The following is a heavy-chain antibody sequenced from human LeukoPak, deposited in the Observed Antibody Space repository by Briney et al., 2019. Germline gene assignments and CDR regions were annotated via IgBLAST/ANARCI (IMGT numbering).Heavy chain of an antibody. V-gene: IGHV4-39*07. CDR3: ARGRTV. J-gene: IGHJ4*02. Sequence: PSETLSLTCTVSGGSVSSGSYYWSWIRQPPGKGLEWIGEINHSGSTNYNPSLKSRVTISVDTSKNQFSLKLSSVTAADTAVYYCARGRTVWGQGTLVTVSS. D-gene: IGHD4-11*01. CDR2: INHSGST. CDR1: GGSVSSGSYY.